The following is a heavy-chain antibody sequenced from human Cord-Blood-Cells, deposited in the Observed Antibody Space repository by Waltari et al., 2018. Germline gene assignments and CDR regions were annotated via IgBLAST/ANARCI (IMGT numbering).Heavy chain of an antibody. D-gene: IGHD3-16*01. J-gene: IGHJ3*02. CDR1: GGSISSSSYS. Sequence: QLQLQESGPGLVKPSETLSLTCTVSGGSISSSSYSWGWIRQPPGKGLEWIGSIYYSGSTYYNPSLKSRVTISVDTSKNQFSLKLSSVTAADTAVYYCARHEPPLFYGPYAFDIWGQGTMVTVSS. CDR3: ARHEPPLFYGPYAFDI. CDR2: IYYSGST. V-gene: IGHV4-39*01.